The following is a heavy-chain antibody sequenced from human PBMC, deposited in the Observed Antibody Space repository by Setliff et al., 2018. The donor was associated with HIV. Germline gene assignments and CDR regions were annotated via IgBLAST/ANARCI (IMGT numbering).Heavy chain of an antibody. V-gene: IGHV4-59*01. Sequence: SETLSLTCTVSGGSISSYYWSWIRQPPGEGLEWIGYIYYSGSTNYNPSLKSRVTISVDTSKNQFSLKLSSVTAADTAVYYCARGSSWQYYYYYYMDVWGKGTTVPSP. CDR3: ARGSSWQYYYYYYMDV. CDR2: IYYSGST. J-gene: IGHJ6*03. D-gene: IGHD6-13*01. CDR1: GGSISSYY.